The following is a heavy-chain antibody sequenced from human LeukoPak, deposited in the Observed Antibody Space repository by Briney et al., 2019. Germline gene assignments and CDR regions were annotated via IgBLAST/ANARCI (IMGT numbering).Heavy chain of an antibody. CDR1: GYTFSSYW. CDR3: AREYDSSGYPFDD. Sequence: GGSLRLSCADSGYTFSSYWMSWVRQAPGKGLEWVANIKQDGSEKYYADSVKGRFIISRDNAKNSLYLQMNSLRAEDTAVYYCAREYDSSGYPFDDWGQGTLVTVSS. J-gene: IGHJ4*02. CDR2: IKQDGSEK. D-gene: IGHD3-22*01. V-gene: IGHV3-7*01.